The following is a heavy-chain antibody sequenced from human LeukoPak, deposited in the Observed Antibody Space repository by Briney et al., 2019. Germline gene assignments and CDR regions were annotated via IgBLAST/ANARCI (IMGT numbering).Heavy chain of an antibody. CDR1: GFTVSSNY. CDR3: ARDQRASPAAADY. V-gene: IGHV3-53*01. D-gene: IGHD2-15*01. J-gene: IGHJ4*02. CDR2: ISSVDST. Sequence: GGSLRLSCAASGFTVSSNYMSWVRQAPGKGLEWVSLISSVDSTNYADSVRGRFTISRDNARNSLYLQMNSLRAEDTAVYYCARDQRASPAAADYWGQGTLVTVSS.